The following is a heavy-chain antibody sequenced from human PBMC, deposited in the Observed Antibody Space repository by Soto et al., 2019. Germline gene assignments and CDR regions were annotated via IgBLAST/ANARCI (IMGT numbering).Heavy chain of an antibody. D-gene: IGHD3-10*01. CDR3: ARDRFSMDD. CDR2: INPATGIT. V-gene: IGHV1-46*01. Sequence: GASVKVSFKASGYTFTRYYRNWVRQATAQGLEWMGIINPATGITNYAQNFEGRITMTRDTSTSTVYMELSSLRSDDTAVYYCARDRFSMDDWGHGTTVTVSS. CDR1: GYTFTRYY. J-gene: IGHJ6*02.